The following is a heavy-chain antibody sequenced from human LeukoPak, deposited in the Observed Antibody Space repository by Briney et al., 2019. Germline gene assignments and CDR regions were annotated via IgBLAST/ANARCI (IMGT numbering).Heavy chain of an antibody. CDR3: ARDNLITLVRGRTRGIFDY. CDR2: ISGYNSNT. CDR1: GYTFTTYG. J-gene: IGHJ4*02. D-gene: IGHD3-10*01. V-gene: IGHV1-18*01. Sequence: ASVKVSCKASGYTFTTYGISWVRQAPGQGLEWMGWISGYNSNTNYAQKFQGRASMTTDTSTSTAYLELRSLTSDDTVVYYCARDNLITLVRGRTRGIFDYWGQGSLVTVSS.